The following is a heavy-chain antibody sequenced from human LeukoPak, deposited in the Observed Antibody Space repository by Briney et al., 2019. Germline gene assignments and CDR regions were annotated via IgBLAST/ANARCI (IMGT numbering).Heavy chain of an antibody. Sequence: VASVKVSCKTSGYTFSTYGISWVRQAPGQGLEWMGWISVYSGDTNYAQKFQGRVTMTRNTSISTAYMELSSLRSEDTAVYYCATTPLGYYYYYGMDVWGQGTTVTVSS. CDR1: GYTFSTYG. J-gene: IGHJ6*02. CDR3: ATTPLGYYYYYGMDV. D-gene: IGHD3-3*01. CDR2: ISVYSGDT. V-gene: IGHV1-18*01.